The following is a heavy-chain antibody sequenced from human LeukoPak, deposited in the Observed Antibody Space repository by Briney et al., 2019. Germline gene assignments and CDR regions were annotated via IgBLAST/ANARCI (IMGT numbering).Heavy chain of an antibody. CDR1: GYTFTSYD. Sequence: ASVKVSCKASGYTFTSYDINWVRQATGQGLEWMGWMNPNSGSTGYAQKFQGRVTMTRNTSISTAYMELSSLRSEDTAVYYCARDLLRFLDWSYSNYFDYWGQGSLVTVSS. CDR2: MNPNSGST. D-gene: IGHD3-3*01. CDR3: ARDLLRFLDWSYSNYFDY. J-gene: IGHJ4*02. V-gene: IGHV1-8*01.